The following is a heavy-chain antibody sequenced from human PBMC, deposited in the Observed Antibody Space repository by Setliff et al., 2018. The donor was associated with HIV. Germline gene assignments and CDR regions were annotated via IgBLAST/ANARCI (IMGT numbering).Heavy chain of an antibody. Sequence: SETLSLTCSVSGGSISSSNYYWGWIRQPPGKRLEWTGSIYHSGSTYYNPSLKSRVTLSVDTSKNQFFLRLTSVSAADTGLYFCARHSPVTTEDYMDVWGKGTTVTVSS. D-gene: IGHD4-17*01. J-gene: IGHJ6*03. V-gene: IGHV4-39*01. CDR1: GGSISSSNYY. CDR3: ARHSPVTTEDYMDV. CDR2: IYHSGST.